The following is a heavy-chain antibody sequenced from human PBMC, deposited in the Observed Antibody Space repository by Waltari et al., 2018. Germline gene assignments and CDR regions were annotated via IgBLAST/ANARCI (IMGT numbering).Heavy chain of an antibody. CDR2: IYHSGST. J-gene: IGHJ2*01. V-gene: IGHV4-30-2*01. CDR3: ARSPETTVGGWYFDL. CDR1: GGSISSGGYY. Sequence: QVQLQESGPGLVKPSQTLSLTCTVSGGSISSGGYYWSWNRPAPGKGLEWLGYIYHSGSTYYNPSLKSRVTISVDRSKNQFSLKLSSVTAADTAVYYCARSPETTVGGWYFDLWGRGTLVTVSS. D-gene: IGHD4-4*01.